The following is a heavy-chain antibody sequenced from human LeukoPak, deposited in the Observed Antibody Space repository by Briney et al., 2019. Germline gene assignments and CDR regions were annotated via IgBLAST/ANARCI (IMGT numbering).Heavy chain of an antibody. CDR3: AKGIAVAATGYYYYMDV. CDR2: ISGSGGST. CDR1: GFTFSSYG. Sequence: PGGSLRLSCAASGFTFSSYGMSWVRQAPGKGLEWVSAISGSGGSTYYADSVKGRFTISRDNSKNTLYLQMNSLRAEDTAVYYCAKGIAVAATGYYYYMDVWGKGTTVTISS. J-gene: IGHJ6*03. V-gene: IGHV3-23*01. D-gene: IGHD6-19*01.